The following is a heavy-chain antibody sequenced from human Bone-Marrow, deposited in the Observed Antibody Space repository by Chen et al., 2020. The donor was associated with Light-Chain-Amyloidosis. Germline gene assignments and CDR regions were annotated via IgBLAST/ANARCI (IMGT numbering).Heavy chain of an antibody. CDR1: GYTFPNYW. CDR2: IYPDDSDA. Sequence: EVQLEQSGPEVKKPGESLKISCKGSGYTFPNYWIGWVRQMPGKGLEWMGVIYPDDSDARYSPSFEGQVTISAAKAITTACLQWRSLKASDTAMYYCARRRDGDNFDYWGQGTLVTVSS. CDR3: ARRRDGDNFDY. J-gene: IGHJ4*02. V-gene: IGHV5-51*01.